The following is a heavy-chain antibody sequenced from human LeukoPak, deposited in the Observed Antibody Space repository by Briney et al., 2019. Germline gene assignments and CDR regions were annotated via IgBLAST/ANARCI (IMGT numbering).Heavy chain of an antibody. J-gene: IGHJ3*02. CDR2: IYPDDSDT. CDR3: ARDGNVVGATGNDAFDI. Sequence: GESLKISCQGSGYSFTNYWIVWVRQLPGKGLEWMGIIYPDDSDTRYSPSFQGQVTISADKSISTAYLQWSSLKASDTAMYYCARDGNVVGATGNDAFDIWGQGTMVTVSS. CDR1: GYSFTNYW. D-gene: IGHD1-26*01. V-gene: IGHV5-51*01.